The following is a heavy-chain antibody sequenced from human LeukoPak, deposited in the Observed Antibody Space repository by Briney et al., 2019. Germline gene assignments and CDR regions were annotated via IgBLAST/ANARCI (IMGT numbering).Heavy chain of an antibody. D-gene: IGHD1-26*01. V-gene: IGHV1-2*02. Sequence: ASVKVSCKASGYSFTGYYMHWVRQAPGQGLEWMGWINPNSGDTKYAQKFQGRVTMTRDTSISTAYMELTRLRSDDTAVYYCASGSGSYINPDYWGQGTLVTVSS. CDR2: INPNSGDT. CDR3: ASGSGSYINPDY. J-gene: IGHJ4*02. CDR1: GYSFTGYY.